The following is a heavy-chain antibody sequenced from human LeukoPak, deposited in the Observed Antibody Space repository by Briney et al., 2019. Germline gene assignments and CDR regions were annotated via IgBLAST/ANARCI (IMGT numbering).Heavy chain of an antibody. J-gene: IGHJ3*02. D-gene: IGHD1-26*01. CDR1: GYSFTSYR. Sequence: GESLKISCKGSGYSFTSYRIGWVRQMPGKGLEWMGIIYPGDSDTRYSPSFQGQVTISADKSISTAYLQWSSLKASDTAMYYCARHKSGGSYYTALRVAFDIWGQGTMVTVSS. CDR2: IYPGDSDT. CDR3: ARHKSGGSYYTALRVAFDI. V-gene: IGHV5-51*01.